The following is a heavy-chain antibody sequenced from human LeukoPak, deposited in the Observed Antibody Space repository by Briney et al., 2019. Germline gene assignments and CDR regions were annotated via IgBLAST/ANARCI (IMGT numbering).Heavy chain of an antibody. CDR3: ASRVVPAAPLLP. CDR2: INPNSGGT. J-gene: IGHJ5*02. D-gene: IGHD2-2*01. Sequence: ASVKVSCKASGYTFTGYYMHWVRQAPGQGLEWMGWINPNSGGTNYAQRFQGRVTMTRDTSISTAYMELSRLRSDDTAVYYCASRVVPAAPLLPWRQGTLVTVSS. V-gene: IGHV1-2*02. CDR1: GYTFTGYY.